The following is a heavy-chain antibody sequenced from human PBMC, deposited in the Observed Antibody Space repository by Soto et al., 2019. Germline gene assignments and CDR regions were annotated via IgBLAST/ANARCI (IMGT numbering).Heavy chain of an antibody. CDR1: GGSISSYY. D-gene: IGHD6-13*01. CDR2: IYYSGST. CDR3: ASLQQLSSSGYGNYYYYGMDV. Sequence: SETLSLTCTVSGGSISSYYWSWIRQPPGKGLEWIGYIYYSGSTNYNPSLKSRVTISVDTSKNQFSLKLSSVTAADTAVYYCASLQQLSSSGYGNYYYYGMDVWGQGTTVTVSS. J-gene: IGHJ6*02. V-gene: IGHV4-59*01.